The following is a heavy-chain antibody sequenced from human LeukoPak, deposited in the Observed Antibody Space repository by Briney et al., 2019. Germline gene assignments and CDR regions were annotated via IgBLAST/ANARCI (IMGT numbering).Heavy chain of an antibody. CDR3: AVYYYDSSGYSRGAFDI. V-gene: IGHV1-69*13. CDR1: GGTFSSYA. D-gene: IGHD3-22*01. J-gene: IGHJ3*02. Sequence: GASVKVSCKASGGTFSSYAISWVRQAPGQGLEWMGGIIPIFGTANYAQKFQGRVTITADESTSTAYMELISLRSEDTAVYYCAVYYYDSSGYSRGAFDIWGQGTMVTVSS. CDR2: IIPIFGTA.